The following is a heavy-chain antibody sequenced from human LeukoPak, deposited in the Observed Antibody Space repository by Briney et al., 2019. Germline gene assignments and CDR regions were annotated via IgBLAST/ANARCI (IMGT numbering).Heavy chain of an antibody. D-gene: IGHD3-3*01. Sequence: ASVKVSCKASGYTFTSYGISWVRQAPGQGLEWMGWISAYNGNTNYAQKLQGRVTMTTDTSTSTAYMDLRSLRSDDTAVYYCARSYYDFWSGYYDGVSYYYYGMDVWGQGTTVTVSS. CDR1: GYTFTSYG. CDR3: ARSYYDFWSGYYDGVSYYYYGMDV. CDR2: ISAYNGNT. V-gene: IGHV1-18*01. J-gene: IGHJ6*02.